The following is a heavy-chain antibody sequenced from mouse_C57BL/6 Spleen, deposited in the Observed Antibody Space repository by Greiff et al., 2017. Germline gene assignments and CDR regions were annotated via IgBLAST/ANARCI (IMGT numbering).Heavy chain of an antibody. CDR1: GYSITSGYY. V-gene: IGHV3-6*01. D-gene: IGHD1-1*01. CDR3: ARGTYYYGSSYWFAY. CDR2: ISYDGSN. J-gene: IGHJ3*01. Sequence: ESGPGLVKPSQSLSLTCSVTGYSITSGYYWNWIRQFPGNKLEWMGYISYDGSNNSNPSLKNRISITRDTSKNQFFLKLNSVTTEDTATYYCARGTYYYGSSYWFAYWGQGTLVTVSA.